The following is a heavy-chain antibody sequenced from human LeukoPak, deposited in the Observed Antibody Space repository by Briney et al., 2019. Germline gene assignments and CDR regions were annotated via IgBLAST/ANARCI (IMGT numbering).Heavy chain of an antibody. D-gene: IGHD2-2*02. CDR3: ALTAPYCSSTSCYTAAVVDY. Sequence: ASVKVSCKASGYTFTGYYMHWVRQAPGQGLEWMRRINPNSGGTNYAQKFQGRVTMTRDTSISTAYMGLSRLRSDDTAVYYCALTAPYCSSTSCYTAAVVDYWGQGTLVTVSS. CDR2: INPNSGGT. CDR1: GYTFTGYY. J-gene: IGHJ4*02. V-gene: IGHV1-2*06.